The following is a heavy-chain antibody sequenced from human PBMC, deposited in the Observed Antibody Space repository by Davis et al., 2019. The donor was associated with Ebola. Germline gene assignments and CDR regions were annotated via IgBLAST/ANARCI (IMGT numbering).Heavy chain of an antibody. D-gene: IGHD3-22*01. CDR2: ISGSSDNT. CDR3: AKGTKQWLVPRVNYFDH. Sequence: PGGSLRLSCAASGFTFSSCAMSWVRQAPGKGLEWVSSISGSSDNTYYADSVRGRFTISRDNSKNMMFLQMDSLRVEDTAIYYCAKGTKQWLVPRVNYFDHWGQGTLVSVSS. J-gene: IGHJ4*02. V-gene: IGHV3-23*01. CDR1: GFTFSSCA.